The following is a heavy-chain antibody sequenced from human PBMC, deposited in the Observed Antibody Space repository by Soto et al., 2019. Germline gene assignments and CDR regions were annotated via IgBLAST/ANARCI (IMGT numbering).Heavy chain of an antibody. CDR1: GGSFSGYY. D-gene: IGHD3-22*01. J-gene: IGHJ6*02. CDR3: ARDSRRFTMIGKSAVYSMDV. Sequence: PSETLSLTCAVHGGSFSGYYWSWLRQPPGRGLEWIGEITHSGSTNYNPSLKSRVTISIDTTKNQFSLKLNSVTAADTSVYYCARDSRRFTMIGKSAVYSMDVWGQGTTVTVSS. V-gene: IGHV4-34*01. CDR2: ITHSGST.